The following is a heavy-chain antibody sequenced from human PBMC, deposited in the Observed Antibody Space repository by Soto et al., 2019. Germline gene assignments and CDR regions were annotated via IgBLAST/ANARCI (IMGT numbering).Heavy chain of an antibody. Sequence: GASVKVSCKASGYTFTSYDINWVRQATGQGLEWMGWMNPNSGNTGYAQKFQGRVTMTRNTSISTAYVELSSLRSEDTAVYYCARGPRYEKEFDYWGQGTPVTVSS. CDR3: ARGPRYEKEFDY. D-gene: IGHD5-12*01. CDR1: GYTFTSYD. V-gene: IGHV1-8*01. CDR2: MNPNSGNT. J-gene: IGHJ4*02.